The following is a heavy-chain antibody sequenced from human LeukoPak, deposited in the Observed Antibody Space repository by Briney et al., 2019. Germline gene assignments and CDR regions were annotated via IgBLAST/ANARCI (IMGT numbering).Heavy chain of an antibody. Sequence: GASVKVSCKGSGDIFTSYAISWVRQAPGLGLEWMGAIIPLLGTANSAQKFQDRVTITANDSTRTVYMELTSLTSDDTAVYYCARDFAEAGSGAMIWGQGTQVTVSS. V-gene: IGHV1-69*01. CDR2: IIPLLGTA. CDR3: ARDFAEAGSGAMI. CDR1: GDIFTSYA. D-gene: IGHD3-22*01. J-gene: IGHJ4*02.